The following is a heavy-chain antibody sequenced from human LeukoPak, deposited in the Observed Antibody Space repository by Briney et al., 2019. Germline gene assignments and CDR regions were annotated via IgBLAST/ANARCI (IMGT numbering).Heavy chain of an antibody. CDR2: ISSSSSYT. J-gene: IGHJ4*02. CDR3: ARDLDGVSFDY. Sequence: PGGSLRLSCAASGFTFSDYYMSWIRQAPGKGLEWVSYISSSSSYTNYADSVKGRFTIPRDNAKNSLYLQMNSLRAEDTAVYYCARDLDGVSFDYWGQGTLVTVSS. V-gene: IGHV3-11*06. CDR1: GFTFSDYY. D-gene: IGHD1-1*01.